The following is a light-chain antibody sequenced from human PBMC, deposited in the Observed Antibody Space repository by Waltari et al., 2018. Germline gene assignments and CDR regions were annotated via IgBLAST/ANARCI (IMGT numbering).Light chain of an antibody. J-gene: IGKJ1*01. CDR3: QQYQSYWT. CDR2: KAS. Sequence: IQMTQSPSTLSASLGDRVTITCRASQSINNQLAWYHQKPGKGPKLLMYKASSLESGVPSRFSGSGSGTEFTLTISSLQPDDFATYYCQQYQSYWTFGQGTKVEIK. V-gene: IGKV1-5*03. CDR1: QSINNQ.